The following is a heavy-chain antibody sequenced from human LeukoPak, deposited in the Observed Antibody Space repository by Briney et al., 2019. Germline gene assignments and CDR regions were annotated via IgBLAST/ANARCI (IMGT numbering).Heavy chain of an antibody. D-gene: IGHD6-19*01. CDR3: ARAGLSVAHID. CDR2: ISYDGSNK. V-gene: IGHV3-30*14. CDR1: GFTFSSYA. Sequence: GGSLRLSCAASGFTFSSYAMHWVRQAPGKGLEWVAVISYDGSNKYYADSVKGRFTISRDNSKNTLYLQMNSLRAEDTAVYYCARAGLSVAHIDWGQGTLVTVSS. J-gene: IGHJ4*02.